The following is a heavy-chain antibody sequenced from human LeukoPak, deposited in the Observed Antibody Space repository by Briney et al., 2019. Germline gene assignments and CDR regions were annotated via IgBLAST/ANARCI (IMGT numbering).Heavy chain of an antibody. CDR2: IYYSGST. CDR1: GGSISSSSYY. CDR3: ARLPRWDIVVVPAAIVDY. V-gene: IGHV4-39*01. Sequence: PSETLSLTCTVSGGSISSSSYYWGWIRQPTGKGLEWTGSIYYSGSTYYNPSLKSRVTISVDTSKNQFSLKLSSVTAADTAVYYCARLPRWDIVVVPAAIVDYWGQGTLVIVSS. D-gene: IGHD2-2*02. J-gene: IGHJ4*02.